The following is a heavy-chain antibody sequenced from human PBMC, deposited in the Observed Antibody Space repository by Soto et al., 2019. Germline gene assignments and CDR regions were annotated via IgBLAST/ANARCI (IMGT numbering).Heavy chain of an antibody. Sequence: PGGSLRLSCAASGFSFSSYSMNWVRQAPGKGLEWVSSISSSSSYIYYADSVKGRFTISRDNAKNSLYLQMNSLRAEDTDVYYCARDILPVPAATIPNTKNTQYYYGMDVWGPVTTVTVSS. CDR1: GFSFSSYS. V-gene: IGHV3-21*01. CDR3: ARDILPVPAATIPNTKNTQYYYGMDV. J-gene: IGHJ6*02. D-gene: IGHD2-15*01. CDR2: ISSSSSYI.